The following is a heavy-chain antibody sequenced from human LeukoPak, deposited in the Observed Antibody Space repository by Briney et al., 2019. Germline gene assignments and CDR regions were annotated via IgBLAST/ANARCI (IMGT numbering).Heavy chain of an antibody. D-gene: IGHD4-17*01. CDR3: AKDHYGDSTVYYGMDV. V-gene: IGHV3-30*18. CDR2: ISYDGSNK. Sequence: SGGSLRLSCAASGFTFSSYGMHWVRQAPGKGLEWVAVISYDGSNKYYADSVKGRFTISRDNSKNTLYLQMNSLRAEDTAVYYCAKDHYGDSTVYYGMDVWGQGTTVTVSS. J-gene: IGHJ6*02. CDR1: GFTFSSYG.